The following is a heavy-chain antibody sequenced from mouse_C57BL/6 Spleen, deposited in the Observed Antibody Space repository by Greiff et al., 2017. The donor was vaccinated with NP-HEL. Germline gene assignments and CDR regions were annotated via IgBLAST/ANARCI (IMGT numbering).Heavy chain of an antibody. CDR1: GYAFSSYW. CDR3: ARERDYYYGSYFDY. Sequence: VQLQQSGASVKISCKASGYAFSSYWMNWVKQRPGKGLEWIGQIYPGDGDTNYNGKFKGKATLTADKSSSTAYMQLSSLTSEDSAVYFCARERDYYYGSYFDYWGQGTTLTVSS. CDR2: IYPGDGDT. V-gene: IGHV1-80*01. J-gene: IGHJ2*01. D-gene: IGHD1-1*01.